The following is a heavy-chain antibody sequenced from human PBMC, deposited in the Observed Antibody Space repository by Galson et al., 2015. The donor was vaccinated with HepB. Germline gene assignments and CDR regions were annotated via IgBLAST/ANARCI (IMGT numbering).Heavy chain of an antibody. CDR1: GDSVSSSSAA. CDR3: ARAWGVEVLGLDY. J-gene: IGHJ4*02. CDR2: TYYRSKWYN. D-gene: IGHD3-10*01. Sequence: CAISGDSVSSSSAAWNWIRQSPSRGLEWLGRTYYRSKWYNDYAVSVKSRITINPDTSKNQFSLQLNSVTPEDTAVYYCARAWGVEVLGLDYWGQGTLVTISS. V-gene: IGHV6-1*01.